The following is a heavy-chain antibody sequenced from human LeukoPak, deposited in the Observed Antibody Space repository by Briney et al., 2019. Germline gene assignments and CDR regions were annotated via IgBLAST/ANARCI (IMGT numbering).Heavy chain of an antibody. CDR3: ARVAYDSSGYHYPYGDY. J-gene: IGHJ4*02. Sequence: GGSLRLSCAASGFTCSSYWMSWVRQAPGKGLEWVANIKQDGSEKYYVDSVKGRFTISRDNAKNSLYLQMNSLRAEDTAVYYCARVAYDSSGYHYPYGDYWGQGTLVTVSS. V-gene: IGHV3-7*01. CDR1: GFTCSSYW. D-gene: IGHD3-22*01. CDR2: IKQDGSEK.